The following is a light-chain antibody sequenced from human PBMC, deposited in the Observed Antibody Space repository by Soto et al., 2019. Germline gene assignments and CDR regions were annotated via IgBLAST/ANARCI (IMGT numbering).Light chain of an antibody. CDR1: SSDVGAYDF. CDR3: CSYAGFSTFVV. Sequence: QSALTQPASVSGSPGQSITISCTGTSSDVGAYDFVSWYQQHPGKAPKLMIYEGTKRPSGVSNRFSGSKSGNTASLTISGLQAEDEAVYYCCSYAGFSTFVVFGGGTKVTVL. V-gene: IGLV2-23*03. CDR2: EGT. J-gene: IGLJ2*01.